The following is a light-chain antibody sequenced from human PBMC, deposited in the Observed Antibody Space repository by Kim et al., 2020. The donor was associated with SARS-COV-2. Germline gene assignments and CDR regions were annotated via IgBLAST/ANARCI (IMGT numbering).Light chain of an antibody. CDR2: QDN. CDR3: QAWDSSRTV. V-gene: IGLV3-1*01. CDR1: KLGDKY. J-gene: IGLJ3*02. Sequence: SYELTQPPSVSVSPGQTASITCSGDKLGDKYACWYQQKPGQSPVLVIYQDNKRPSGIPERFSGSNSGNTATPTISGTQAMDEADYYCQAWDSSRTVFGGG.